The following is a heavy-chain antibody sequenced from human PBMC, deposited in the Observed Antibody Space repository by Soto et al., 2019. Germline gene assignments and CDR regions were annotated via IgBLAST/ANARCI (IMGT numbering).Heavy chain of an antibody. CDR2: ISSSSSYI. V-gene: IGHV3-21*01. CDR3: ARVRHPDYDFWTADSRDWFDP. J-gene: IGHJ5*02. Sequence: GALRLSCAASGFTFSSYSMNWVRQAPGKGLEWVSSISSSSSYIYYADSVKGRFTISRDNAKNSLYLQMNSLRAEDTAVYYCARVRHPDYDFWTADSRDWFDPWGQGTLVTVS. D-gene: IGHD3-3*01. CDR1: GFTFSSYS.